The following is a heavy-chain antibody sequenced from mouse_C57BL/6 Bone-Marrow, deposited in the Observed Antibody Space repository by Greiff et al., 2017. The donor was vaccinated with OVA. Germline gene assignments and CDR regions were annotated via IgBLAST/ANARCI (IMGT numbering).Heavy chain of an antibody. Sequence: VQLQQSGPELVKPGASVKISCKASGYTFTDYYMNWVKQSHGKSLEWIGDINPNNGGTSYNQKFKGKATLTVDKSSSTAYMELRSLTSEDSAVYYCARRYDYRNYFDYRGQGTTLTVSS. CDR2: INPNNGGT. CDR1: GYTFTDYY. D-gene: IGHD2-4*01. J-gene: IGHJ2*01. CDR3: ARRYDYRNYFDY. V-gene: IGHV1-26*01.